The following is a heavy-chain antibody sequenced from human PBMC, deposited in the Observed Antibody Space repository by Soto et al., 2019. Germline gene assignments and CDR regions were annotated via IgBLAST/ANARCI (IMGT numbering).Heavy chain of an antibody. Sequence: GGSLRLSCAASGFTFSSYAMSWVRQAPGKGLEWVSAISGSGGSTYYADSVKGRFTISRDNSKNTLYLQMNSLRAEDTAVYYCAGDIVWGSYRSYYFDYWGQGTLVTVSS. CDR2: ISGSGGST. J-gene: IGHJ4*02. V-gene: IGHV3-23*01. CDR1: GFTFSSYA. CDR3: AGDIVWGSYRSYYFDY. D-gene: IGHD3-16*02.